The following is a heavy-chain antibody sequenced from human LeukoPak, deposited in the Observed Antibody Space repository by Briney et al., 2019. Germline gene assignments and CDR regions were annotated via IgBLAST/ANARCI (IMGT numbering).Heavy chain of an antibody. Sequence: GGSLRLSCAASGFTFSIYAMNWIRRAPGKGLEWVSYIHGSSTFISYADSVKGRFTISRDNAKNSLYLQMNSLRVEDTAVYYCARGFSSSLFYYYYYYMDVWGKGTTVTVSS. CDR3: ARGFSSSLFYYYYYYMDV. CDR1: GFTFSIYA. V-gene: IGHV3-48*01. J-gene: IGHJ6*03. D-gene: IGHD6-13*01. CDR2: IHGSSTFI.